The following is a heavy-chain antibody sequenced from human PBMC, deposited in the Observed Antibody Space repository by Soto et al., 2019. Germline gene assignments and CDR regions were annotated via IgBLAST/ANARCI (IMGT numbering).Heavy chain of an antibody. CDR2: INHSGST. J-gene: IGHJ6*03. CDR3: ARGRRDTVTTKYYYYYYMDV. V-gene: IGHV4-34*01. CDR1: GGSFSGYY. D-gene: IGHD4-17*01. Sequence: TSETLSLTCAVYGGSFSGYYWSWIRQPPGKGLEWIGEINHSGSTNYNPSPKSRVTISVDTSKNQFSLKLSSVTAADTAVYYCARGRRDTVTTKYYYYYYMDVWGKGTTVTVSS.